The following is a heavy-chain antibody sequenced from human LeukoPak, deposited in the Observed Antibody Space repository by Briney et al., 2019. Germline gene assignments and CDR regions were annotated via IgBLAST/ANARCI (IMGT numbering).Heavy chain of an antibody. Sequence: SEILSLTCTVSGGSITGYYWSWIRQPPGKGLEWIGYIYYSGSTNYNPSLKSRVTMSVDTSKNQLSLKLNSVIAADTAVYYCARAIHYDSCSYFDCWGQGTLVTVSS. J-gene: IGHJ4*02. CDR1: GGSITGYY. V-gene: IGHV4-59*12. D-gene: IGHD2-2*02. CDR3: ARAIHYDSCSYFDC. CDR2: IYYSGST.